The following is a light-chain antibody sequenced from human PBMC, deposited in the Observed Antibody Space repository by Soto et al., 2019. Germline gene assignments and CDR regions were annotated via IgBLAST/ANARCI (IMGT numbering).Light chain of an antibody. Sequence: DIPMTQSPSTLSASVGDRVPITCRASQSISSWLAWYQQKPGKAPKLLIYDASSLESGVPSRFSGSGSGTEFTLTISSLQPDDFATYYCQQYNSYSRTFGQGTKVDI. J-gene: IGKJ1*01. CDR1: QSISSW. V-gene: IGKV1-5*01. CDR3: QQYNSYSRT. CDR2: DAS.